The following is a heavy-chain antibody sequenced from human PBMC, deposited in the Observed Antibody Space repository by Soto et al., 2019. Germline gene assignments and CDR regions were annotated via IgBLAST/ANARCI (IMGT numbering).Heavy chain of an antibody. CDR3: ARDRRGIVGISS. Sequence: QVKLVQSGAEVKKPGSSVKVSCKASGDTFGSYVITWVRQAPGQGPEWMGGIIPIAGTAHYAQKFQGRIMITADDSTYTAYMELSGLRSEDTALYFCARDRRGIVGISSWGQGTLVTVSS. J-gene: IGHJ4*02. CDR2: IIPIAGTA. CDR1: GDTFGSYV. V-gene: IGHV1-69*01. D-gene: IGHD1-26*01.